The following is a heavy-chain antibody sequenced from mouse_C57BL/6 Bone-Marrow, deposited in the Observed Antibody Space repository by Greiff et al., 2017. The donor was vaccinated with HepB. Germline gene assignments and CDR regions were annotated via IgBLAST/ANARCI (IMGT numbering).Heavy chain of an antibody. V-gene: IGHV1-81*01. Sequence: QVQLQQSGAELARPGASVKLSCKASGYTFTSYGISWVKQRTGQGLEWIGEIYPRSGNTYYNEKFKGKATLTADKSSSTAYMELRSLTSEDSAVYFCARHYDYDAGFAYWGQGTLVTVSA. CDR3: ARHYDYDAGFAY. CDR2: IYPRSGNT. CDR1: GYTFTSYG. D-gene: IGHD2-4*01. J-gene: IGHJ3*01.